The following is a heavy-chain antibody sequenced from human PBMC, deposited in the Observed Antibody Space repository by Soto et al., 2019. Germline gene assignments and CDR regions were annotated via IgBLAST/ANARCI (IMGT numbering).Heavy chain of an antibody. CDR3: ARAEARFYGMDV. Sequence: GGSLRLSCAASGFTFSSYWMHWVRQAPGKGLVWVSRINSDGSSTSYADSVKGRFTISRDNAKNTLYLQMNSLGAEDTAVYYCARAEARFYGMDVWGQGTTVTVSS. CDR2: INSDGSST. D-gene: IGHD6-6*01. J-gene: IGHJ6*02. V-gene: IGHV3-74*01. CDR1: GFTFSSYW.